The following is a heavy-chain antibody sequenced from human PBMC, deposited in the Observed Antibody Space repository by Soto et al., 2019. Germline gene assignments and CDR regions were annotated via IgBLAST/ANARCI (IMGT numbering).Heavy chain of an antibody. V-gene: IGHV3-23*01. D-gene: IGHD3-9*01. Sequence: PGGSLRLSCAASGFTFSSYAMSWVRQAPGKGLEWVSAISGSGGSTYYADSVKGRFTISRDNSKNTLYLQMNSLRAEDTAVYYCAKYYDILTSYYQYYYYMDVWGKGTTVTVSS. CDR1: GFTFSSYA. J-gene: IGHJ6*03. CDR2: ISGSGGST. CDR3: AKYYDILTSYYQYYYYMDV.